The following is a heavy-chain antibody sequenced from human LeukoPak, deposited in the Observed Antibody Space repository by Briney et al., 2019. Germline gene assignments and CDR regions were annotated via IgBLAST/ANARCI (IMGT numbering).Heavy chain of an antibody. J-gene: IGHJ3*02. CDR3: AIDHGDDAFDI. V-gene: IGHV1-2*02. CDR1: GYTFTNYH. CDR2: LNSNRGGT. D-gene: IGHD3-3*01. Sequence: GASVKVSCKASGYTFTNYHIQWVRQAPGQGLEWMGWLNSNRGGTNYAQKFQGRVTMTRDTSISTAYMELRSVRSDDTAVYYCAIDHGDDAFDIWGPGTMVTVSS.